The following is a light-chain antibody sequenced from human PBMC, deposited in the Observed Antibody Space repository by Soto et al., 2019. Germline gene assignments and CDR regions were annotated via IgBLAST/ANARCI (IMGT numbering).Light chain of an antibody. CDR3: QQSYSTPLIT. J-gene: IGKJ5*01. V-gene: IGKV1-39*01. Sequence: DIQMTQSPSSLSASVGDRVTISCRASQSISSYLNWYQQKPGKDPKLLIYAASSLQSGVPFRFSGSGSGTDFTLTIRSLQPEDFATYYCQQSYSTPLITFGQGTRLEI. CDR1: QSISSY. CDR2: AAS.